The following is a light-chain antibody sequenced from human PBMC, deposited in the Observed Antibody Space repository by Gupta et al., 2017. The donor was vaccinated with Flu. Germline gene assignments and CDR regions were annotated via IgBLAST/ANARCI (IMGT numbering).Light chain of an antibody. CDR1: QSVDNNF. Sequence: EIVLTQSPGILSLSPGERATLSCRASQSVDNNFLAWYQHKPGQAPRLLIHRASNRATGIPDRFSGSGPGTDFTLTISRLEPEDFAMYYCQQYAVSHRTFSQGTKVAIK. CDR3: QQYAVSHRT. J-gene: IGKJ1*01. CDR2: RAS. V-gene: IGKV3-20*01.